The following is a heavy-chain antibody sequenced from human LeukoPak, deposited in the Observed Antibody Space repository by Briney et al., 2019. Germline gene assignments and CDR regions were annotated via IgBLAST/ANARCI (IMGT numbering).Heavy chain of an antibody. J-gene: IGHJ6*02. CDR3: ARDYSNYFKTRYYYYYGMDV. V-gene: IGHV3-30*04. Sequence: PGRSLRLSCAASGFTFSSYAMHWVRQAPGKGLEWVAVISYDGSNKYYADSVKGRFTISRDNSKNTLYLQMNSLRAEDTAVYYCARDYSNYFKTRYYYYYGMDVWGQGTTVTVSS. CDR2: ISYDGSNK. CDR1: GFTFSSYA. D-gene: IGHD4-11*01.